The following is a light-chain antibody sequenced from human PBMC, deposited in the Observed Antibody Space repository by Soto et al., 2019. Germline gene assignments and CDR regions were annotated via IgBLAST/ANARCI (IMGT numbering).Light chain of an antibody. CDR1: QSVSNN. J-gene: IGKJ1*01. CDR2: DAS. Sequence: ILMTQSPATLSVSPGERATLSCRASQSVSNNLAWYQQKPGQSPRLLIYDASTRATGIPARFSGSGSGTDFTLTISGLQSEDLAVYYCQHYNNWPPWTFGQGTKVEIK. V-gene: IGKV3-15*01. CDR3: QHYNNWPPWT.